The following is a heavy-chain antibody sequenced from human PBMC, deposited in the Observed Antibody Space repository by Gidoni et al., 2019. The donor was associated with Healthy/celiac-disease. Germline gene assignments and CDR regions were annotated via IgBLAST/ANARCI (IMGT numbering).Heavy chain of an antibody. CDR1: GYTFTSYD. J-gene: IGHJ6*02. V-gene: IGHV1-8*01. Sequence: QVQLVQYGAEVKKPGASVKVSCKASGYTFTSYDINWVRQATGQGLEWMGWMNPNSGNTGYAQKFQGRVTMTRNTSISTAYMELSSLRSEDTAVYYCAIAVAGNYYYYGMDVWGQGTTVTVSS. CDR3: AIAVAGNYYYYGMDV. D-gene: IGHD6-19*01. CDR2: MNPNSGNT.